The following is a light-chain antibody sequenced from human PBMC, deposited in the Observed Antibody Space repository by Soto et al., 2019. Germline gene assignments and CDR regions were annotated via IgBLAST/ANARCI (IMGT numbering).Light chain of an antibody. Sequence: QSALTQPASVSGSPGQSIAISCTGTSSDVGSYNSVSWYQQYPGKAPKLMIHDVNNRPSGISDRSSGSKSGNTASLTISGLQAEDEADYYCSSFTSSTSYVFGTGTKLTVL. CDR2: DVN. J-gene: IGLJ1*01. V-gene: IGLV2-14*03. CDR1: SSDVGSYNS. CDR3: SSFTSSTSYV.